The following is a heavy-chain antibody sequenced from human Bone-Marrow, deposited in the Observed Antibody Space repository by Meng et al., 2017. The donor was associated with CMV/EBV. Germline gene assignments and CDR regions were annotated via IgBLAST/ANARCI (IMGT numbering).Heavy chain of an antibody. V-gene: IGHV3-21*01. J-gene: IGHJ3*02. CDR2: ISSSSSYI. CDR1: GFTVSSNY. Sequence: GESLKISCAASGFTVSSNYMTWVRQAPGKGLEWVSSISSSSSYIYYADSVKGRFTISRDNAKNSLYLQMNSLRAEDTAVYYCAREGSFHATDAFDIWGQGTMVTVSS. CDR3: AREGSFHATDAFDI. D-gene: IGHD3-16*02.